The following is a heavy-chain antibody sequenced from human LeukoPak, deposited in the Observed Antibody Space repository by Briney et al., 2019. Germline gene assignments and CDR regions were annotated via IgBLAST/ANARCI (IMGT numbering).Heavy chain of an antibody. CDR1: GGSISSGDYY. Sequence: SQNLSLTCTVSGGSISSGDYYWSWIRQPPGKGLEWVGYIYFSGYTYYNPSLRSRVSISIDTSKNRFSLNLNSVTAADTAVYYCTRVANGDYFDFWGQGTLVTVSS. D-gene: IGHD4-17*01. V-gene: IGHV4-30-4*01. J-gene: IGHJ4*02. CDR2: IYFSGYT. CDR3: TRVANGDYFDF.